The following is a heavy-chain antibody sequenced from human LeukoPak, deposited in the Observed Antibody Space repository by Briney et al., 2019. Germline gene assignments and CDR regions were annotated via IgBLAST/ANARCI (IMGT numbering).Heavy chain of an antibody. CDR3: AKGSRLNRRDGYTGGY. CDR1: GYTLTELS. J-gene: IGHJ4*02. D-gene: IGHD5-24*01. CDR2: FDPEDGET. Sequence: GASVKVSCKVSGYTLTELSMHWVRQAPGKGLEWMGGFDPEDGETIYAQKFQGRVTMTEDTSTDTAYMELSSLRSEDTAVYYCAKGSRLNRRDGYTGGYWGQGTLVTVSS. V-gene: IGHV1-24*01.